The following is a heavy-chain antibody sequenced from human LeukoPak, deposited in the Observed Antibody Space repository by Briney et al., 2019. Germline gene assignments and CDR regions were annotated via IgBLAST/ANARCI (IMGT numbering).Heavy chain of an antibody. Sequence: GGSLRLSCVASGLTFSSHWMHWVRQAPGKGLVWVSRITNDGSSTTYADSVKGRFTISRDNAKNMLYLQMNSLRAEDTAVYYCAKAGPYCSGGSCYSGRYFDYWGQGTLVTVSS. CDR1: GLTFSSHW. J-gene: IGHJ4*02. D-gene: IGHD2-15*01. CDR3: AKAGPYCSGGSCYSGRYFDY. V-gene: IGHV3-74*01. CDR2: ITNDGSST.